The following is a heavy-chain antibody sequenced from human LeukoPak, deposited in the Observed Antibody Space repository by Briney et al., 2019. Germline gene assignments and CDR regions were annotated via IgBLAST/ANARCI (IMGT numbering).Heavy chain of an antibody. CDR3: ARAPGSYSSGWYYFDY. CDR1: GYSSTSYG. CDR2: ISAYNGNT. Sequence: ASVKVSCKASGYSSTSYGFTWVRQAPGQGLEWMGWISAYNGNTNYAQRLQGRVTMTTDTSTSTAYMELRSLRSDDTAVYYCARAPGSYSSGWYYFDYWGQGTLVTVSS. D-gene: IGHD6-19*01. J-gene: IGHJ4*02. V-gene: IGHV1-18*01.